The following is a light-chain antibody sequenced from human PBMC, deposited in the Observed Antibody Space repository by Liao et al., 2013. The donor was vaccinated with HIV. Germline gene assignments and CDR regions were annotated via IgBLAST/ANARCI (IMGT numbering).Light chain of an antibody. CDR3: QAWDSSTAWV. J-gene: IGLJ3*02. CDR2: QDT. Sequence: SYDLTQPPSVSVSPGQTATISCSGDKLEDKYASWYQQRPGQSPLLVIYQDTKRPSGIPERFSGSNSGITATLTISGTQAMDEADYYCQAWDSSTAWVFGGGTKLTVL. CDR1: KLEDKY. V-gene: IGLV3-1*01.